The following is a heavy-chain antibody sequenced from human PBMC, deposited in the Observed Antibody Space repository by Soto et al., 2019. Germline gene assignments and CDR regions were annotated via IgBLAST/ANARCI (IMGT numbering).Heavy chain of an antibody. CDR2: IYYSGST. CDR1: GGSISSGDYY. CDR3: ARADYVWGSYRYTGPWFDP. J-gene: IGHJ5*02. Sequence: TLSLTCTVSGGSISSGDYYWSWIRQPPGKGLEWIGYIYYSGSTYYNPSLKSRVTISVDTSKNQFSLKLSSVTAADTAVYYCARADYVWGSYRYTGPWFDPWGQGTLVTVSS. D-gene: IGHD3-16*02. V-gene: IGHV4-30-4*01.